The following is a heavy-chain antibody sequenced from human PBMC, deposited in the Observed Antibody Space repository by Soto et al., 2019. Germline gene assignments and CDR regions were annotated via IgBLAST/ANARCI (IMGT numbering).Heavy chain of an antibody. CDR1: GYTFTSNG. CDR2: IRAYKGNT. Sequence: QVPLVQSGAEVKKPGASVKVSCKASGYTFTSNGISWVRQAPGKGLEWMGGIRAYKGNTNYAQKLQGRVTMTTDTSTSKAYVVLRSLRPDDTAVYYCARDLPTMDVWGQGTTVTVSS. V-gene: IGHV1-18*01. J-gene: IGHJ6*02. CDR3: ARDLPTMDV.